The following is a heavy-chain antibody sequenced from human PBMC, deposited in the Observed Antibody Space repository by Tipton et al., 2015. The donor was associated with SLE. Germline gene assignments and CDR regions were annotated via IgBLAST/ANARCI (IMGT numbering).Heavy chain of an antibody. CDR2: INAGNGNT. CDR3: ARDPVAAGAFDI. V-gene: IGHV1-3*01. Sequence: QSGAEVKKPGASVKVSCKASGYTFTSYAMHWVRQDPGQRLEWMGWINAGNGNTKYSQKLQGRVTMTTDTSTSTAYMELRSLRSDDTAVYYCARDPVAAGAFDIWGQGTMVTVSS. CDR1: GYTFTSYA. D-gene: IGHD6-13*01. J-gene: IGHJ3*02.